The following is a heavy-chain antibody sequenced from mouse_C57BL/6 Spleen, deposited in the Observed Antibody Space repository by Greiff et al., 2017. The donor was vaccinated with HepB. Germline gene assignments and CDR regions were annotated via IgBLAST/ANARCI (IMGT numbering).Heavy chain of an antibody. J-gene: IGHJ1*03. Sequence: EVQLQESGGGLVKPGGSLKLSCAASGFTFSDYGMHWVRQAPEKGLEWVAYISSGSSTIYYADTVKGRFTISRDNAKNTLFLQMTSLRSEDTAMYYCATGTFRYFDVWGTGTTVTVSS. CDR2: ISSGSSTI. V-gene: IGHV5-17*01. D-gene: IGHD4-1*01. CDR3: ATGTFRYFDV. CDR1: GFTFSDYG.